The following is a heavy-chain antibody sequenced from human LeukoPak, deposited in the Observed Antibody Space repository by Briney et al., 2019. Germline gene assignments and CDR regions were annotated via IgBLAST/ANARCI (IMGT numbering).Heavy chain of an antibody. D-gene: IGHD2-15*01. V-gene: IGHV3-48*01. J-gene: IGHJ3*02. CDR1: GFTFSSHS. CDR2: IGSSISTK. CDR3: AKAPGDCSGGSCYLQI. Sequence: PGGSLRLSCAASGFTFSSHSMNWVRQAPGKGLEWVSYIGSSISTKYYADSVKGRFTISRDNAKSSLYLQMNSLRAEDTAVYYCAKAPGDCSGGSCYLQIWGQGTMVTVSS.